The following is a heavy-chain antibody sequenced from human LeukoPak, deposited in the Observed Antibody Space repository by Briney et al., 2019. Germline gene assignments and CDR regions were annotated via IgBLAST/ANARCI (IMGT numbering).Heavy chain of an antibody. J-gene: IGHJ4*02. V-gene: IGHV3-11*01. D-gene: IGHD2-8*01. CDR1: GFTFSDFY. Sequence: GGSLRLSCAASGFTFSDFYMSWLRQTPGKGLEWVPYISTTGTTVDYADSVKGRFTNSRDNAKGSLYLQMNNLGADDTAVYYCAKGHTYGMIWGQGTLVTVSS. CDR2: ISTTGTTV. CDR3: AKGHTYGMI.